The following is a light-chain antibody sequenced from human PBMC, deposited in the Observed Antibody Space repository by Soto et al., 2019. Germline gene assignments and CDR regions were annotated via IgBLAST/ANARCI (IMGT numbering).Light chain of an antibody. Sequence: EIVLTQSPGTLSVSPGERATLSCRASQSFSGRYLAFVQQKPGQALSLLIYCASTRATGIPDRFSVSGSAPAFVLTISSMEPADFVVFISPHYGGTRQQFCQGSKVEIK. CDR3: PHYGGTRQQ. CDR2: CAS. V-gene: IGKV3-20*01. J-gene: IGKJ1*01. CDR1: QSFSGRY.